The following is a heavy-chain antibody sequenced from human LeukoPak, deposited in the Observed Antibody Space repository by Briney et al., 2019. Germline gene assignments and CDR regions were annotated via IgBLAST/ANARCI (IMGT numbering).Heavy chain of an antibody. V-gene: IGHV4-59*05. CDR3: ARGPPRLGY. CDR2: IYYSGST. CDR1: GGSISSYY. Sequence: SETLSLTCTVSGGSISSYYWSWIRQPPGKGLEWIGSIYYSGSTYYNPSLKSRVTISVDTSKNQFSLKLSSVTAADTAVYYCARGPPRLGYWGQGTLVTVSS. J-gene: IGHJ4*02.